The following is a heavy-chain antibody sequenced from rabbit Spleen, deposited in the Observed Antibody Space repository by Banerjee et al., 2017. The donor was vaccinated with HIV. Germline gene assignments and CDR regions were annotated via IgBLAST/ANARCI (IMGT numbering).Heavy chain of an antibody. CDR2: IEVGSSGFS. CDR3: ARDLVAVIGWNFNL. CDR1: GVSLNDKDV. J-gene: IGHJ4*01. V-gene: IGHV1S45*01. Sequence: EQLEESGGGLVKPEGSLTLTCKASGVSLNDKDVMCWVRQAPGKGLEWIACIEVGSSGFSYFATWAKGRFTISETSSTTVTLQVTRLTAADTATYFCARDLVAVIGWNFNLWGPGTLVTVS. D-gene: IGHD1-1*01.